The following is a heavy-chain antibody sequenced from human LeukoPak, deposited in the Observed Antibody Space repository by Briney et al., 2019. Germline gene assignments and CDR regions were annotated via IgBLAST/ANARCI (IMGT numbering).Heavy chain of an antibody. J-gene: IGHJ4*02. CDR2: IIPIFGTA. Sequence: GASVKVSCKASGGTFSSYAISWVRQAPGQGLEWMGGIIPIFGTANYAQKFQGRVTITTDESTSTAYMELSSLRSEDTAVYYCARGGDLGYCSSTSCYLLEYWGQGTLVTVSS. CDR1: GGTFSSYA. D-gene: IGHD2-2*01. CDR3: ARGGDLGYCSSTSCYLLEY. V-gene: IGHV1-69*05.